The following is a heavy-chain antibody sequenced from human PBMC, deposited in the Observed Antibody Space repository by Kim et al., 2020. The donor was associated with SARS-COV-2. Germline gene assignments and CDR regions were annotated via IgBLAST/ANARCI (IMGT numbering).Heavy chain of an antibody. J-gene: IGHJ4*02. D-gene: IGHD6-6*01. Sequence: SETLSLTCAVYGGSFSGYYWSWIRQPPGKGLEWIGEINHSGSTNYNPSLKSRVTISVDTSKNQFSLKLSYVTAADTAAYYCAGGEQLVPDYWGQGTLFTV. V-gene: IGHV4-34*01. CDR2: INHSGST. CDR1: GGSFSGYY. CDR3: AGGEQLVPDY.